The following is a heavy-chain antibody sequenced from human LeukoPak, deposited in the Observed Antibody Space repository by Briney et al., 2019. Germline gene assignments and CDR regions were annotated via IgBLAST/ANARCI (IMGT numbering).Heavy chain of an antibody. CDR3: ARQSKGVAFDI. CDR2: INTDGSST. D-gene: IGHD3-16*01. J-gene: IGHJ3*02. V-gene: IGHV3-74*01. Sequence: GGSLRLSCAASGFTFSSYWMHWVRHAPGKGLVWVSRINTDGSSTSYADSVKGRFTISRDNAKNTLYLRMNSLRAEDTAVYYCARQSKGVAFDIWGQGTMVTVSS. CDR1: GFTFSSYW.